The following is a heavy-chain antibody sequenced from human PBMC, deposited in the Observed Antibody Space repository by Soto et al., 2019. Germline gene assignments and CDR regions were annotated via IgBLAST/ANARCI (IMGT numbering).Heavy chain of an antibody. CDR3: ERVSETGYSYGCFDY. CDR1: GGSISSGGYY. Sequence: QVQLQESGPGLVKPSQTLSLTCTVSGGSISSGGYYWSWIRQHPGKGLEWIGYIYYSGSTYYNPSLKIRVTISVDTSKNQFSLKLSSVTAAVRAVYYCERVSETGYSYGCFDYWGQGTLVTVSS. V-gene: IGHV4-31*03. CDR2: IYYSGST. D-gene: IGHD5-18*01. J-gene: IGHJ4*02.